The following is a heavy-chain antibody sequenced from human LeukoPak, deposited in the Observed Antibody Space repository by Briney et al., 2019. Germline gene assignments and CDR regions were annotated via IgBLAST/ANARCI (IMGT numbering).Heavy chain of an antibody. D-gene: IGHD2-15*01. CDR3: AREYCSGGSCYQGGYYYMDV. Sequence: SETLSLTCAVYGGSFSGYYWSWIRQPPGKGLEWIGEINHSGSTNYNPSLKSRVTISVDTSKNQFSLKLSSVTAADTAVYYCAREYCSGGSCYQGGYYYMDVWGKGTTVTVSS. J-gene: IGHJ6*03. CDR2: INHSGST. V-gene: IGHV4-34*01. CDR1: GGSFSGYY.